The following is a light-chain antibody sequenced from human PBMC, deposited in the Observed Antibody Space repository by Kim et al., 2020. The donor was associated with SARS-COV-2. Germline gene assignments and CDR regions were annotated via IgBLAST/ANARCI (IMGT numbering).Light chain of an antibody. CDR3: CSYAGGYYV. CDR1: SSDVGGYKY. J-gene: IGLJ1*01. CDR2: DVS. V-gene: IGLV2-11*01. Sequence: QSALTQPRSVSGSPGQSVTISCTGTSSDVGGYKYVSWYQQHPGKAPKLMIYDVSKRPSGVPDRFSGSKSDNTASLTISGLQAEDEADYYCCSYAGGYYVFGTGTKVTVL.